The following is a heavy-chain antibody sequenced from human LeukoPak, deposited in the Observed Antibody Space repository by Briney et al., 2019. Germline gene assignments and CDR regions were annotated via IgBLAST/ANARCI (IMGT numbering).Heavy chain of an antibody. CDR3: EKDITPDYGNYDHYDY. CDR1: GFTFDDYA. J-gene: IGHJ4*02. Sequence: PGGSLRLSCAASGFTFDDYAMHWVRQAPGKGLEWVSGISWNSGSIGYADSVKGRFTISRDNAKNSLYLQMNSLRAEDTALYYCEKDITPDYGNYDHYDYGGKGTLVTVSS. CDR2: ISWNSGSI. D-gene: IGHD4-11*01. V-gene: IGHV3-9*01.